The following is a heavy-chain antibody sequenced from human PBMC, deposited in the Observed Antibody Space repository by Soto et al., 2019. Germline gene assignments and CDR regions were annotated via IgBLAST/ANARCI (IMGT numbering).Heavy chain of an antibody. CDR3: ANYPGLADEPYSSGWSR. D-gene: IGHD6-19*01. V-gene: IGHV3-23*01. CDR1: GFTFSSYA. Sequence: EVQLLESGGGLVQPGGSLRLSCAASGFTFSSYAMSWVRQAPGKGLERVSAISGSGGSTYYADSVKGRFTISRDNSKDTLYLQMNSLRAEDTAVYYCANYPGLADEPYSSGWSRWGQGTLVTVSS. CDR2: ISGSGGST. J-gene: IGHJ4*02.